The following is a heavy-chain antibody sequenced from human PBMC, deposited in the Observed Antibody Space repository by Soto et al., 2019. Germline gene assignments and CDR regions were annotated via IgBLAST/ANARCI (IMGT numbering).Heavy chain of an antibody. CDR1: GFTFMSYV. D-gene: IGHD3-16*01. CDR2: TSYDGSNN. V-gene: IGHV3-33*05. J-gene: IGHJ4*02. CDR3: ARWGTTGGLDV. Sequence: QVQLVESGGGVVQPGTSLRLSCVGSGFTFMSYVIHCVRQAPGKGLEWVALTSYDGSNNFYGDSVKGRFTISRDNSRNTVELQMDSLRLEATALYYCARWGTTGGLDVWGQGTLVSVSS.